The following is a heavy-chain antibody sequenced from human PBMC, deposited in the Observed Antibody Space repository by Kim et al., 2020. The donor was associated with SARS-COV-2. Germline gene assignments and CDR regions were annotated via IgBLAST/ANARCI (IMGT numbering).Heavy chain of an antibody. V-gene: IGHV3-30*18. CDR3: VKLFTSGWYADP. CDR1: GFIFSGHG. CDR2: ISSDGNDK. D-gene: IGHD6-19*01. Sequence: GGSLRLSCAASGFIFSGHGMEWVRQAPGKGLEWVAAISSDGNDKYYGDSVKGRFTISGDNSRNTLYLQIDSLRPEDTAVYYCVKLFTSGWYADPWGQGTLVTVSS. J-gene: IGHJ5*02.